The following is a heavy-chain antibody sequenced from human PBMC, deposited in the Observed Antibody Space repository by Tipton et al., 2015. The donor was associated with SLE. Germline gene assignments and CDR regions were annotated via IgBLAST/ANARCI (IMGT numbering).Heavy chain of an antibody. V-gene: IGHV4-59*01. CDR1: GGSISSYY. CDR3: ARAGYCTSASCFGNAFDI. D-gene: IGHD2-2*01. Sequence: TLSLTCTVAGGSISSYYWSWIRQPPGKGLEWIGYIYYSGSTNYNPPLKSRVTISVDTSKNQFSLKLSSVTAADTAVYYCARAGYCTSASCFGNAFDIWGQGKMVTVAS. J-gene: IGHJ3*02. CDR2: IYYSGST.